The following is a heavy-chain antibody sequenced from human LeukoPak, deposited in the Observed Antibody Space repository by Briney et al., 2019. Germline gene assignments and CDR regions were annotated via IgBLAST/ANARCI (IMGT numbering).Heavy chain of an antibody. V-gene: IGHV4-39*07. CDR1: GGSISSSSYY. D-gene: IGHD1-26*01. CDR3: AVGKGAPFDY. J-gene: IGHJ4*02. Sequence: PSETLSLTCTVSGGSISSSSYYWGWIRQPPGKGLEWIGSIYYSGSTYYNPSLKSRVTISVDTSKNQFSLKLSSVTAADTAVYYCAVGKGAPFDYWGQGTLVTVSS. CDR2: IYYSGST.